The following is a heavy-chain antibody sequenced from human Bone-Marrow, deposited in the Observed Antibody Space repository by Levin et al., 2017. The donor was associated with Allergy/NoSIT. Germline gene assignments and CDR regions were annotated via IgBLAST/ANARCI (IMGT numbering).Heavy chain of an antibody. Sequence: HSQTLSLTCVVSGYSISSNCYWGWIRQPPGKGLEWIGNIYHSGNTFYNPSLRSRVTISVDTSKNQFSLKLNSVTAADTAVYYCARDCGDLIENWFDSWGQGTLVTVSS. CDR3: ARDCGDLIENWFDS. J-gene: IGHJ5*01. D-gene: IGHD3-22*01. V-gene: IGHV4-38-2*02. CDR1: GYSISSNCY. CDR2: IYHSGNT.